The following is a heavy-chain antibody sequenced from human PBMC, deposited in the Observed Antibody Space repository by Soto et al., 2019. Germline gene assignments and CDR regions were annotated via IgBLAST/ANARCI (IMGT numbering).Heavy chain of an antibody. Sequence: GGSLRLSCAASGFTFSSYAVSWVRQAPGKGLEWVSAISGSGGSTYYADSVKGRFTISRDNSKNTLYLQMNSLRAEDTAVYYCAKPRITMVGAGSYGMDVWAQGTTVTVSS. D-gene: IGHD3-10*01. CDR3: AKPRITMVGAGSYGMDV. CDR1: GFTFSSYA. V-gene: IGHV3-23*01. J-gene: IGHJ6*02. CDR2: ISGSGGST.